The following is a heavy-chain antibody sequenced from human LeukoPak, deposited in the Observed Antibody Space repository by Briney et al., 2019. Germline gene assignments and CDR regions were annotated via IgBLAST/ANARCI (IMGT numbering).Heavy chain of an antibody. J-gene: IGHJ4*02. D-gene: IGHD1-26*01. V-gene: IGHV3-49*04. CDR1: GITFGDHA. CDR3: IAEGASDY. CDR2: IRSKVYGGTT. Sequence: AGGSLRLSCAASGITFGDHAMTWVRQAPGKGLEWVGLIRSKVYGGTTEYAASVKGRFTISRDDSKNIAYLQMNSLKTDDTAVYFCIAEGASDYWGQGSLVTVSS.